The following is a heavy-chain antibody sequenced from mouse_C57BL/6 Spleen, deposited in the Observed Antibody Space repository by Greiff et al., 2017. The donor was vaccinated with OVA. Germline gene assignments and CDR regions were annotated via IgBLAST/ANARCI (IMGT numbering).Heavy chain of an antibody. Sequence: EVKLMESEGGLVQPGSSMKLSCTASGFTFSDYYMAWVRQVPEKGLEWVANINYDGSSTYYLDSLKSRFIISRDNAKNILYLQMSSLKSEDTATYYCARDRVQYAMDYWGQGTSVTVSS. D-gene: IGHD2-14*01. J-gene: IGHJ4*01. CDR1: GFTFSDYY. CDR2: INYDGSST. V-gene: IGHV5-16*01. CDR3: ARDRVQYAMDY.